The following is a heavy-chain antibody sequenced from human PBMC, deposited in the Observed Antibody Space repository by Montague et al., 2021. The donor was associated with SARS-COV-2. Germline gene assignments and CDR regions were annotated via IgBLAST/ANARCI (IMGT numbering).Heavy chain of an antibody. Sequence: SLRLSCAASGFTFSSYVMSWVRQAPGKGLEWVSAITGSGGGTYYAGSVKGRFTISKDNSKNMLYLQMNSLRAEDTAVYYCAKDQVYSGSYFADWGQGTLVTVSS. D-gene: IGHD1-26*01. CDR3: AKDQVYSGSYFAD. V-gene: IGHV3-23*01. CDR1: GFTFSSYV. CDR2: ITGSGGGT. J-gene: IGHJ4*02.